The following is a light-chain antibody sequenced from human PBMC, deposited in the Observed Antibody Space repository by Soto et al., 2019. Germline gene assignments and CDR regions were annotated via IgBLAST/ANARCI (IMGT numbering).Light chain of an antibody. CDR3: QTWGTGIQV. V-gene: IGLV4-69*01. CDR1: SGHNTYA. J-gene: IGLJ2*01. Sequence: QPVLTQSPSASASLGASVNLTCTLSSGHNTYAIAWHQQQPQKGPRYLMKLNSDGSHSKADGIPDRFSGSSSGAERYLTISSLQSDDEADYYCQTWGTGIQVFGGGTKLTVL. CDR2: LNSDGSH.